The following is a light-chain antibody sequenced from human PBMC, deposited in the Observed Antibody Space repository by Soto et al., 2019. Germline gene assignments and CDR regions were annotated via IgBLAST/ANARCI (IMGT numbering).Light chain of an antibody. CDR3: QQYGGSPRT. CDR1: QSFSSSY. J-gene: IGKJ1*01. CDR2: GAS. V-gene: IGKV3-20*01. Sequence: EIVFTQSPGTLSLSPRERATLSCRASQSFSSSYLAWYQQKPGQAPRLLIYGASSRATAIPDRFSGSGSGTDFTLTITRLEPEDFAVYYCQQYGGSPRTFGQGTKVDIK.